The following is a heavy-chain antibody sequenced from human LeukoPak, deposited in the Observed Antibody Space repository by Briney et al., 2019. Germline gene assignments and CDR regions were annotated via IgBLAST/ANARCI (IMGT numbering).Heavy chain of an antibody. Sequence: PSGTLSLTCAVSGGSISSSNWWSWVRQPPGKGLEWIGEIYYSGSTNYNPSLRSRVTISVDKSKNQFSLKLSSVTAADTAVYYCARVAMVRRIIGYFDYWGQGTLVTVSS. D-gene: IGHD3-10*01. CDR3: ARVAMVRRIIGYFDY. V-gene: IGHV4-4*02. CDR1: GGSISSSNW. J-gene: IGHJ4*02. CDR2: IYYSGST.